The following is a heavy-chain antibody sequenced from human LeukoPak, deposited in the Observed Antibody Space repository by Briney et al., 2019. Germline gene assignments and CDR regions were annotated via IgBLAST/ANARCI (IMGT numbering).Heavy chain of an antibody. V-gene: IGHV3-21*01. J-gene: IGHJ4*02. CDR1: GFTFSSYS. D-gene: IGHD3-16*01. CDR3: ARDSESVWGSYYFDY. Sequence: TGGSLRLSCAASGFTFSSYSMNWVRQAPGKGLEWVSSISSSSSYIYYADSVKGRFTISRDNSKNTLYLQMNSLRAEDTAVYYCARDSESVWGSYYFDYWGQGTLVTVSS. CDR2: ISSSSSYI.